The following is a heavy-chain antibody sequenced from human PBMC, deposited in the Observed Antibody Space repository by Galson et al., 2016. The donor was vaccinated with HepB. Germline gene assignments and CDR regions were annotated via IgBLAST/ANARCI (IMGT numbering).Heavy chain of an antibody. D-gene: IGHD5-18*01. Sequence: SETLSLTCTVSSDSFTGSSYSWAWIRQPPGKGLEWIGGISYSGNTYYNPSLKSRVTMSVDTSRKHFSLKLISVTAADTAVFYCARTFVDIYGRRYFDYRGQGTLVSVS. V-gene: IGHV4-39*02. J-gene: IGHJ4*02. CDR3: ARTFVDIYGRRYFDY. CDR2: ISYSGNT. CDR1: SDSFTGSSYS.